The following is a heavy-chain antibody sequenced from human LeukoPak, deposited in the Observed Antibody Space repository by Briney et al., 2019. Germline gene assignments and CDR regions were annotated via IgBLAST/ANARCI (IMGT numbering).Heavy chain of an antibody. V-gene: IGHV5-51*01. J-gene: IGHJ5*02. Sequence: GESLKISCKGSGYSFTSYWIGWVRQMPGKGLEWMGIIYPDSDIRYSPSFQGQVTISADKSISTAYLQWSSLKASDTAMYYCARAVGATSWFDPWGQGTLITVSS. CDR3: ARAVGATSWFDP. D-gene: IGHD1-26*01. CDR2: IYPDSDI. CDR1: GYSFTSYW.